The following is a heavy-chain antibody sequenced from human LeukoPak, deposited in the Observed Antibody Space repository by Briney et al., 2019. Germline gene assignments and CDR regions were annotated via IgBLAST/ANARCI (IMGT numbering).Heavy chain of an antibody. CDR2: ISIDGSEK. V-gene: IGHV3-30*18. CDR1: GFTFRNYG. CDR3: ANPQSRGYDYLDY. J-gene: IGHJ4*02. Sequence: GGSLRLSCAASGFTFRNYGVHWVRQAPGKGLEWVAVISIDGSEKYYADSVKGRFTISRDNSKNTLYLQMNSLRGDDTAVYYCANPQSRGYDYLDYWGQGTLVTVSS. D-gene: IGHD5-12*01.